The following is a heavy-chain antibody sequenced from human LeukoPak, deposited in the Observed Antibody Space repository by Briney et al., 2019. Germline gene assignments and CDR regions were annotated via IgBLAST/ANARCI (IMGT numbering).Heavy chain of an antibody. Sequence: GGSLRLSCAASGFTFSNYAMNWVRQAPGKGLEWVSSISTSSSYIHYADSVKGRFTISRDNARNSLYLQMNSLRAEDTAVYYCARYNFWSGYFHFDYWGQGTLVTVSS. V-gene: IGHV3-21*01. D-gene: IGHD3-3*01. CDR1: GFTFSNYA. CDR2: ISTSSSYI. J-gene: IGHJ4*02. CDR3: ARYNFWSGYFHFDY.